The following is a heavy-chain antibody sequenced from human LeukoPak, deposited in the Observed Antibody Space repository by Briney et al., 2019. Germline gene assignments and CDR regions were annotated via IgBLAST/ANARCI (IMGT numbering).Heavy chain of an antibody. CDR2: IKSKTDGGTT. V-gene: IGHV3-15*01. D-gene: IGHD6-6*01. CDR1: GVTFNNAW. CDR3: TTDQYSGTMTFDH. Sequence: KAGGSLRLSCAASGVTFNNAWMSWVRQAPGKGLEWVGRIKSKTDGGTTDYAAPVKGRFTISRDDSKNTLYLRMNSLKREDTAVYYCTTDQYSGTMTFDHWGQGTLVTVSS. J-gene: IGHJ4*02.